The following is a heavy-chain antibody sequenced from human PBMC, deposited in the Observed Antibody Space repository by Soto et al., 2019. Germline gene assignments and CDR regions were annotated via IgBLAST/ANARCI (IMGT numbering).Heavy chain of an antibody. D-gene: IGHD3-22*01. CDR2: IWYDGSNK. CDR3: ARDRRAYYYDSSGPSYGMDV. CDR1: GFTFSSYC. J-gene: IGHJ6*02. Sequence: PGGSLRLSGAASGFTFSSYCMHWVRQAPCKGLEWVAVIWYDGSNKYYADSVKGRFTISRDNSKNTLYLQMNSLRAEDTAVYYCARDRRAYYYDSSGPSYGMDVWGQGTTRTVSS. V-gene: IGHV3-33*01.